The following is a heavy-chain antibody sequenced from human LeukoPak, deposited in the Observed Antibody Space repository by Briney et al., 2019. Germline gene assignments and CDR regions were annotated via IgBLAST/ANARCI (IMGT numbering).Heavy chain of an antibody. D-gene: IGHD4-17*01. CDR3: ARERNGDSDAFDI. CDR1: GFTFSSYG. Sequence: GRSLRLSCAASGFTFSSYGMHWVRQAPGKGLEWVAVIWYDGSNKYYADSVKGRFTISRDNSKNTLYLQMNSLRTEDTAVYYCARERNGDSDAFDIWGQGTMVTVSS. V-gene: IGHV3-33*01. CDR2: IWYDGSNK. J-gene: IGHJ3*02.